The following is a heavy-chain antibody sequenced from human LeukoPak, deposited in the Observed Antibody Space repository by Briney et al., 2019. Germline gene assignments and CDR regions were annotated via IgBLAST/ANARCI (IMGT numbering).Heavy chain of an antibody. D-gene: IGHD3-10*01. CDR2: VYYSGTT. V-gene: IGHV4-59*01. J-gene: IGHJ5*02. CDR3: ASGGVVGTMLRGINWFDP. Sequence: SETLSLTCTVSGVPISNYYWIWIRQSPGKGLEWIGYVYYSGTTDYNPSLQSRVTISVDMSKNQFSLELSSVTAADTAVYYCASGGVVGTMLRGINWFDPWGQGTLVAVSS. CDR1: GVPISNYY.